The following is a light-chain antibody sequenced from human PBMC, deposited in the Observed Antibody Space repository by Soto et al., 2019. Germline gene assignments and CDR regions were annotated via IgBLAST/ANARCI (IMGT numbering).Light chain of an antibody. CDR2: GAS. CDR1: QNVGSY. Sequence: EIVLTQSPATLSLYPGERATLSCRASQNVGSYLVWYQQKPGQAPRLLIHGASNRATGIPARFSGSGSGTDFTLTISSLEPEDFAVYYCQQRSSWPPLFGQGTRLEIK. V-gene: IGKV3-11*01. CDR3: QQRSSWPPL. J-gene: IGKJ5*01.